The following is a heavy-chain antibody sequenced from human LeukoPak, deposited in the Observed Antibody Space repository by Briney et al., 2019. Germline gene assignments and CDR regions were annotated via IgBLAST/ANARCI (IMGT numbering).Heavy chain of an antibody. D-gene: IGHD3-10*02. Sequence: GGSLRLPCATSGFTFSSYGMHWVRQAPGKGLEWVSYISSSGSTIYYADSVKGRFTISRDNAKNSLYLQMNSLRAEDTAVYYCAELGITMIGGVWGKGTTVTISS. J-gene: IGHJ6*04. CDR1: GFTFSSYG. CDR3: AELGITMIGGV. CDR2: ISSSGSTI. V-gene: IGHV3-48*04.